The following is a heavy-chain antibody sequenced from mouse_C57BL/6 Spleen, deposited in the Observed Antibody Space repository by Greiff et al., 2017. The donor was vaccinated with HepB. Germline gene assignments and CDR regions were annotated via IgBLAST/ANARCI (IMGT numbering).Heavy chain of an antibody. CDR3: AGDGYYDYAMDY. CDR2: IYPGDGDT. D-gene: IGHD2-3*01. J-gene: IGHJ4*01. Sequence: LVKPGASVKISCKASGYAFSSSWMNWVKQRPGKGLEWIGRIYPGDGDTNYNGKFKGKATLTADKSSSTAYMQLSSLTSEDSAVYFCAGDGYYDYAMDYWGQGTSVTVSS. CDR1: GYAFSSSW. V-gene: IGHV1-82*01.